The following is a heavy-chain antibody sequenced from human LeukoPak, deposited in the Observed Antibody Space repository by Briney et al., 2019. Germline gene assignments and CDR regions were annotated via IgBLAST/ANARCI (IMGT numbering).Heavy chain of an antibody. J-gene: IGHJ4*02. Sequence: PSETLSLTCAVYGGSFSSYYWGWIRQPPGKGLEWIGSIYYSGSTYYSPSLKSRVTISVDTSKNQFSLKLSSVTAADTAVYYCARPISSGSYSFDLGYWGQGTLVTVSS. V-gene: IGHV4-39*01. D-gene: IGHD1-26*01. CDR2: IYYSGST. CDR3: ARPISSGSYSFDLGY. CDR1: GGSFSSYY.